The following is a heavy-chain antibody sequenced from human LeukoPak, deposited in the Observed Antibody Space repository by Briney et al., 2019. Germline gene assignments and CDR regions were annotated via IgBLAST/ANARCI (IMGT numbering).Heavy chain of an antibody. CDR2: IYSGGST. J-gene: IGHJ6*02. Sequence: GGSLRLSCAASGFTVSSNYMSWVRQAPGKGLEWVSVIYSGGSTYYADSVKGRFTISRDNSKNTLYLQMNSLRAEDTAVYYCASHTLRYLDWLHPWYYYYGMDVWGQGTTVTVSS. V-gene: IGHV3-53*01. CDR1: GFTVSSNY. CDR3: ASHTLRYLDWLHPWYYYYGMDV. D-gene: IGHD3-9*01.